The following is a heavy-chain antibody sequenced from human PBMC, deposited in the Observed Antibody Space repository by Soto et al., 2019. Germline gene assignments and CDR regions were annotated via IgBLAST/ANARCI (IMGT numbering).Heavy chain of an antibody. V-gene: IGHV3-23*01. D-gene: IGHD3-10*01. Sequence: GGSLRLSCAASGFTFSSYAMSWVRQAPGKGLEWVSAISGSGGSTYYADSVKGRFTISRDNSKNTLYLQMNSLRAEDTAVYYCAKSYGSGSLTFYYYYYMDVWGKGTTVTVSS. CDR3: AKSYGSGSLTFYYYYYMDV. CDR1: GFTFSSYA. CDR2: ISGSGGST. J-gene: IGHJ6*03.